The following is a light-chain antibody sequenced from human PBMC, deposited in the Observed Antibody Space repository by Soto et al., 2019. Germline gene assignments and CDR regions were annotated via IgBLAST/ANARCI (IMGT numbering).Light chain of an antibody. V-gene: IGKV1-39*01. CDR1: QSLSRF. Sequence: DIQMTQSPSSLSASVGDRVTITCRASQSLSRFLNWYQQKPGKAPKLLIFAASSLQSGVPSRFSGSASGTDFTLTISSLQPEDFATYYCQQSYTTPQTFGQGTKVDIK. CDR3: QQSYTTPQT. J-gene: IGKJ1*01. CDR2: AAS.